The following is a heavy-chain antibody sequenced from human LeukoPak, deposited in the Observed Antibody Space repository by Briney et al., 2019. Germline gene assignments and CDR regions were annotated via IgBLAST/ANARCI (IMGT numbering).Heavy chain of an antibody. Sequence: ASVKVSCKASGYTFTSYDINWVRQAPGQGLEWMGWMNPNSGNTGYAQKFQGRVTMTRNTSISTAYMELSSLRSEDTAVYYCASGYSSHPDYFDYWGQGTLVTVSS. J-gene: IGHJ4*02. CDR1: GYTFTSYD. V-gene: IGHV1-8*01. CDR2: MNPNSGNT. D-gene: IGHD6-13*01. CDR3: ASGYSSHPDYFDY.